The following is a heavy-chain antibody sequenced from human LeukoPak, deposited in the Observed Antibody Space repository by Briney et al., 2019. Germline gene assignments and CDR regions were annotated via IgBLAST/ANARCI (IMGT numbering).Heavy chain of an antibody. CDR1: GFTFSSYG. Sequence: IPGGSLRLSCAAAGFTFSSYGMSWVRQAPGKGLEWIGNIYDSGSTHYNPSLESRVTISVDTSKNQFSLKLNSVTAADTAVYYCATHSRAGSGGSENAFEIWGQGTMVTVSS. CDR3: ATHSRAGSGGSENAFEI. D-gene: IGHD5-12*01. J-gene: IGHJ3*02. V-gene: IGHV4-39*01. CDR2: IYDSGST.